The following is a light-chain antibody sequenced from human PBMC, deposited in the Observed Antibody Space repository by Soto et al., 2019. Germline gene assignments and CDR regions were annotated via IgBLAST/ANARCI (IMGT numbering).Light chain of an antibody. CDR3: QQSYNAPRT. J-gene: IGKJ2*01. CDR2: VAS. V-gene: IGKV1-39*01. Sequence: DSQMTQAPSSLAASVGDRVTITCRASRPISNYLNWYQQKPRKAPKLLIYVASVLQSGVPSRFSGGGYGTDLTLTISSLQPEDIATYYCQQSYNAPRTFGQGT. CDR1: RPISNY.